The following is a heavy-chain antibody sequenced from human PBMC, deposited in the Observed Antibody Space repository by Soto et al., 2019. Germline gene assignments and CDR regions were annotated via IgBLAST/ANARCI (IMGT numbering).Heavy chain of an antibody. CDR3: ARDYDGDYVGWFVP. D-gene: IGHD4-17*01. J-gene: IGHJ5*02. Sequence: QVQLVESGGGVVQPGRSLRLSCAASGFTFSSYGMHWVRQAPGKGLEWVAVIWYDGSNKYYADSVKGRFTISRDNSKNTLYLQMTSLRAEDTAVYYCARDYDGDYVGWFVPWGQGTLVTVSS. CDR2: IWYDGSNK. V-gene: IGHV3-33*01. CDR1: GFTFSSYG.